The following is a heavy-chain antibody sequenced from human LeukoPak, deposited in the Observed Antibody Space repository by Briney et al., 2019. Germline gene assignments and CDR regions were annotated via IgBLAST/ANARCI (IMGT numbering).Heavy chain of an antibody. CDR1: GFTFSNYW. J-gene: IGHJ4*02. CDR2: VSPDGSRT. V-gene: IGHV3-74*03. Sequence: GGSLRLSCAASGFTFSNYWMHWVRQPPGKGLVWVSRVSPDGSRTAFADSEKGRFLISRDNTKNTLYLQVNSLTPGDTAVYFCARDMLTSVRAFDLWGRGTLVTVSA. CDR3: ARDMLTSVRAFDL. D-gene: IGHD3-16*01.